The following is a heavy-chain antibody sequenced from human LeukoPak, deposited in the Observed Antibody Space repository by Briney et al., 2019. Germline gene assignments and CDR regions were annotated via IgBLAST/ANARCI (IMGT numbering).Heavy chain of an antibody. CDR1: GFTFSSYA. CDR3: AKTIAYWYFDL. D-gene: IGHD2-21*01. CDR2: ISYSGSST. V-gene: IGHV3-23*01. J-gene: IGHJ2*01. Sequence: PGGSLRLSCAASGFTFSSYAMSWVRQAPGKELEWVSAISYSGSSTYYTDSVKGRFTISRDNSKNTLFLQMDSLRADDTAVYYCAKTIAYWYFDLWGRGTLVTVSS.